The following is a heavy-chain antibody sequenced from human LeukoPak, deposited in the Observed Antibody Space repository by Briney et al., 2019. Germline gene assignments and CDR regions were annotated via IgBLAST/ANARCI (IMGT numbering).Heavy chain of an antibody. J-gene: IGHJ4*02. D-gene: IGHD6-19*01. CDR1: GFIFSDYH. CDR3: SGGRDAAVAGPGGYFDY. CDR2: ISPGGDAV. V-gene: IGHV3-11*01. Sequence: GSLRLSCAASGFIFSDYHMSWIRQAPGEGVECVSYISPGGDAVYFADSVKGRFTISRDNAKNSLFLQMSSLTAEDTAVYYCSGGRDAAVAGPGGYFDYWGQGSLVTVSS.